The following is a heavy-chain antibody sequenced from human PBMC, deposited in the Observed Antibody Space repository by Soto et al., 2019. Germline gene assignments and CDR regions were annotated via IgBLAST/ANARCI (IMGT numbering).Heavy chain of an antibody. Sequence: QVLLVQSGAEMKQPGSSVSVSCKASGDSFTNYAFTWVRQAPGQGPEWLGGIILALGTPHYSQRFQGRLTITAHESSSTVYIELGSLRLDDTAVYYCGRYCTNTKCRGGYYLDLWGQGTLLTVSS. V-gene: IGHV1-69*01. D-gene: IGHD2-8*01. CDR1: GDSFTNYA. CDR2: IILALGTP. J-gene: IGHJ5*02. CDR3: GRYCTNTKCRGGYYLDL.